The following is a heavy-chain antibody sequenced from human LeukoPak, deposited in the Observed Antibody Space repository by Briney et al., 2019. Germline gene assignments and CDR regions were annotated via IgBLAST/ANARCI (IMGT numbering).Heavy chain of an antibody. CDR1: GGSFSGYS. V-gene: IGHV4-34*01. Sequence: SETLSLTCAVYGGSFSGYSWSWIRQPPGKGLEWIGEINHSGSTNYNPSLKSRVTISVDTSKNQFSLKLSSVTAADTAVYYCARGKWAAAAAFDYWGQGTLVTVSS. J-gene: IGHJ4*02. D-gene: IGHD6-13*01. CDR3: ARGKWAAAAAFDY. CDR2: INHSGST.